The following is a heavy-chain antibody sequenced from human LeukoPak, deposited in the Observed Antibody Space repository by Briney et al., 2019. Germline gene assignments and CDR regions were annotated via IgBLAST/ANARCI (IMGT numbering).Heavy chain of an antibody. J-gene: IGHJ3*02. CDR1: GFTFDDYG. V-gene: IGHV3-20*04. D-gene: IGHD3-10*01. CDR2: INWNGGST. Sequence: PGGSLRLSCAASGFTFDDYGMSWVRQAPGKGLEWVSGINWNGGSTGYADSVKGRFTISRDNAKNSLYLQMNSLRAEDTALYYCARAVWFGEFADAFDIWGQGTMFTVSS. CDR3: ARAVWFGEFADAFDI.